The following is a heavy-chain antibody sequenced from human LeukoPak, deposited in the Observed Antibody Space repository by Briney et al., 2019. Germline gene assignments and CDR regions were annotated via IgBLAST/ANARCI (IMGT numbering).Heavy chain of an antibody. CDR2: IKQDGSEK. J-gene: IGHJ4*02. CDR1: GGSITSYY. D-gene: IGHD7-27*01. Sequence: ETLSLTCTVSGGSITSYYWSWVRQAPGKGLEWVANIKQDGSEKQYVDSVKGRFAISRDNAENSLYLQMNSLKAEDTAVYYCGRFTRSGDSVYWGQGTLVTVSS. V-gene: IGHV3-7*04. CDR3: GRFTRSGDSVY.